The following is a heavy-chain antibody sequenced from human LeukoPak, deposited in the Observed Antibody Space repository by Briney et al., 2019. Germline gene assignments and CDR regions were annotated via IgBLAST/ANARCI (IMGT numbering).Heavy chain of an antibody. J-gene: IGHJ4*02. CDR1: GFTFSSYS. V-gene: IGHV3-23*01. Sequence: GGSLRLSCAASGFTFSSYSMSWVRQAPGKGLEWVSTISGSGGSTFYADSVKGRFTISRDNSKNTLYLQMNSLRAEDTAVYYCAKALNYDFWSGFDYWGQGTLVTVSS. CDR3: AKALNYDFWSGFDY. CDR2: ISGSGGST. D-gene: IGHD3-3*01.